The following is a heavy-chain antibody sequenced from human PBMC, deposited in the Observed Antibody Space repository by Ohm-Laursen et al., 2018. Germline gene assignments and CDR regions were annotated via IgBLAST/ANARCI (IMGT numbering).Heavy chain of an antibody. CDR2: ISWSSGTI. V-gene: IGHV3-9*01. CDR3: AKVYYCSGGSCYSWELTNGFDI. Sequence: SLRLSCAASGFTFGNYAMHWVRQAPGKGLEWVSGISWSSGTIAYADSVKGRFTISRDNSKNTVHLQMNSLRAEDTAVYYCAKVYYCSGGSCYSWELTNGFDIWGQGTMVTVSS. CDR1: GFTFGNYA. J-gene: IGHJ3*02. D-gene: IGHD2-15*01.